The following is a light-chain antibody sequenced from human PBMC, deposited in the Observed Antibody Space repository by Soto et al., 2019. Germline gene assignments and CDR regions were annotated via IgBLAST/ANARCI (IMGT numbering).Light chain of an antibody. Sequence: DIQMTQSPSTLSGSVGDRVTITCRASQSISSWLAWYQQTPGKAPKLLIYRASSLESGVPSRFSGSGSGTEFTLTISSLQPDDFATYYCQQYNGYSWTFGQGTKVEIK. CDR2: RAS. J-gene: IGKJ1*01. V-gene: IGKV1-5*03. CDR3: QQYNGYSWT. CDR1: QSISSW.